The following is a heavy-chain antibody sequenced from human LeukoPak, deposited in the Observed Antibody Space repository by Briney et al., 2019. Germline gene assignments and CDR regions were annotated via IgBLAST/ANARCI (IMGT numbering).Heavy chain of an antibody. CDR3: GRTVGYFDY. CDR1: GDSESNKDAA. CDR2: TFYRSKWYN. V-gene: IGHV6-1*01. Sequence: SQTLSPTCAISGDSESNKDAAWNWIRESPSRGLEWLGRTFYRSKWYNDFAVSVKGRIIVSADTSKNQFSLHLNSVTPDDTAVYYCGRTVGYFDYWGQGILVTVSS. D-gene: IGHD2-15*01. J-gene: IGHJ4*02.